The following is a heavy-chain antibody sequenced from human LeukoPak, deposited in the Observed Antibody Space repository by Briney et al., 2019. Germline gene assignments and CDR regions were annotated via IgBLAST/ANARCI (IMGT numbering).Heavy chain of an antibody. CDR2: IYSGGST. CDR3: ARDGGKLWSFDY. CDR1: GFTVSSNY. Sequence: PGGSLRLSCAASGFTVSSNYMSWVRQAPGKGLEWVSVIYSGGSTYYADSVKGRFTISRDNAKNSLYLQMNSLRAEDTAVYYCARDGGKLWSFDYWGQGTLVTVSS. J-gene: IGHJ4*02. D-gene: IGHD5-18*01. V-gene: IGHV3-66*01.